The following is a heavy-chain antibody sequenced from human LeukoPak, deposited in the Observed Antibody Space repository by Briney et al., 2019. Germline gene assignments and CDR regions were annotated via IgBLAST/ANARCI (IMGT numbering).Heavy chain of an antibody. V-gene: IGHV1-69*15. Sequence: SVKVSCKTSGGTFTSYAITWVRQAPGQGPEWMGKIIPISGTTNYAQKFQGRVTFTADESTSTAYMELSSLRSEDTALYYCARKLRLGGNWFDPWGQGTLVTVSS. D-gene: IGHD1-26*01. CDR2: IIPISGTT. CDR3: ARKLRLGGNWFDP. CDR1: GGTFTSYA. J-gene: IGHJ5*02.